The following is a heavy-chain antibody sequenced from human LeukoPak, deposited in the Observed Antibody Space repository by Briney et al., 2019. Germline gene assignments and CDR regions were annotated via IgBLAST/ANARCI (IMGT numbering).Heavy chain of an antibody. J-gene: IGHJ4*02. V-gene: IGHV3-33*01. Sequence: GVSLTLSCAASGFTLSSYGMHWVRQAPCNGLEWVAVIWYDGSNKYYADSVKGRFTISRDNSKNTLYLQMNSLRAEDTAVYYCARGAGIAVAPFDYWGQGTLVTVSS. D-gene: IGHD6-19*01. CDR1: GFTLSSYG. CDR2: IWYDGSNK. CDR3: ARGAGIAVAPFDY.